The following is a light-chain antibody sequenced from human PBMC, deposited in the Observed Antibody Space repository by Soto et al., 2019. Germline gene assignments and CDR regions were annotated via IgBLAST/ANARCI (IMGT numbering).Light chain of an antibody. J-gene: IGLJ3*02. CDR3: AAWDDSLV. V-gene: IGLV1-44*01. CDR1: SSNIGRDT. Sequence: QSVLTQPPSASGTPGQRVIISCSGSSSNIGRDTVNWYRQFPGTAPKLLIYRNNQRPSGVPDRFSGAKSGTSASLAISGVRSEDEADYYCAAWDDSLVFGGGTKLTVL. CDR2: RNN.